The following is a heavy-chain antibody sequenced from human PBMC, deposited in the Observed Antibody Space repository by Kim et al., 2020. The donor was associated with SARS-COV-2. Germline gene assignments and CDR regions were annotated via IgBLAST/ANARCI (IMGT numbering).Heavy chain of an antibody. V-gene: IGHV4-39*01. J-gene: IGHJ4*02. CDR1: GGSISSSSYY. D-gene: IGHD4-17*01. Sequence: SETLSLTCTVSGGSISSSSYYWGWIRQPPGKGLEWIGSIYYSGSTYYNPSLKSRVTISVDTSKNQFSLKLSSVTAADTAVYYCARLHYGDLYYFDYWGQGTLVTVSS. CDR2: IYYSGST. CDR3: ARLHYGDLYYFDY.